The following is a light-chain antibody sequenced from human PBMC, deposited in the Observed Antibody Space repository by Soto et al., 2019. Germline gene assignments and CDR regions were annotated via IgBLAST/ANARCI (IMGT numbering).Light chain of an antibody. CDR3: ATWDDSLSGRV. Sequence: QSVLTQPPSASGTPGQRVTISCSGSSSNIGSNYVYWYQQLPGTAPKLLSSVNNQRPSGVPDRFSGSKSGTSASLAISGLRSEDEADYYCATWDDSLSGRVFGGGTKLTVL. CDR2: VNN. J-gene: IGLJ3*02. V-gene: IGLV1-47*01. CDR1: SSNIGSNY.